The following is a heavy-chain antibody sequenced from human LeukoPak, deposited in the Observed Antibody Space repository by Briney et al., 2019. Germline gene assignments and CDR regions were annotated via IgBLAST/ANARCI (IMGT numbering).Heavy chain of an antibody. D-gene: IGHD5-18*01. J-gene: IGHJ4*02. Sequence: SETLTLTCTVSGGSISSYYWSWIRLPPGKGLEWIGYIYYTGATYYNPSLKSRVTISLDTSKNQFSLKLSSVTAADAAVYYCARAGYSYGTGYYFDYWGQGALVTVSS. CDR2: IYYTGAT. CDR3: ARAGYSYGTGYYFDY. V-gene: IGHV4-59*01. CDR1: GGSISSYY.